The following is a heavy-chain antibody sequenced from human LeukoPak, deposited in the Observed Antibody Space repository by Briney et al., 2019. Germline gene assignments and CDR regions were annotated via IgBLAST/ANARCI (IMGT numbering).Heavy chain of an antibody. J-gene: IGHJ3*02. V-gene: IGHV3-53*01. CDR2: IYSAGST. Sequence: PGGSLRLSCAASGFTVSSNYMGWVRQAPGKGLEWVSVIYSAGSTFYADSVKGRFTISRDNAKNSLYLQMNSLRAEDTAVYYCARAVQGGDYPDAFDIWGQGTMVTVSS. CDR1: GFTVSSNY. D-gene: IGHD4-17*01. CDR3: ARAVQGGDYPDAFDI.